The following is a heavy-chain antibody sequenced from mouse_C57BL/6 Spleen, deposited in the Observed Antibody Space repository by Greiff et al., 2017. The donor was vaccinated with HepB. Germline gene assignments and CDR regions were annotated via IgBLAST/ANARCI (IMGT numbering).Heavy chain of an antibody. D-gene: IGHD1-1*01. CDR2: INPYNGGT. Sequence: EVQLVESGPVLVKPGASVKMSCKASGYTFTDYYMNWVKQSHGKSLEWIGVINPYNGGTSYNQKFKGKATLTVDKSSSTAYMELNSLTSEDSAVYYCARRDAYYYGSSYGDYFDYWGQGTTLTVSS. CDR1: GYTFTDYY. CDR3: ARRDAYYYGSSYGDYFDY. J-gene: IGHJ2*01. V-gene: IGHV1-19*01.